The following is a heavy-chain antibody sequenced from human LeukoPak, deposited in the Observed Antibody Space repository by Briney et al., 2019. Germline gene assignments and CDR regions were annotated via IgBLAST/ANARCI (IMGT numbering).Heavy chain of an antibody. Sequence: PSETPSLTCTVSGGSISSGGYYWSWIRQHPGKGLEWIGYIYYSGSTYYNPSLKSRVTISVDTSKNQFSLKLSSVTAADTAVYYCARGGATVTTEEWGLDYWGQGTLVTVSS. J-gene: IGHJ4*02. D-gene: IGHD4-17*01. V-gene: IGHV4-31*03. CDR1: GGSISSGGYY. CDR3: ARGGATVTTEEWGLDY. CDR2: IYYSGST.